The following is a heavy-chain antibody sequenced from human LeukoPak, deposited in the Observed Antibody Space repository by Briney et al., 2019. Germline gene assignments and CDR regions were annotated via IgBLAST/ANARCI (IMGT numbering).Heavy chain of an antibody. J-gene: IGHJ4*02. V-gene: IGHV4-59*08. CDR1: GDSISNYY. Sequence: SETLSLTCPVSGDSISNYYWAWIRQPPGKGLEWIGYVYSSGSTNHNPSLKSRVTISVDTSKNQFSLKLSSVTAADTAVYYCARPGDYYCRSTSWFDYLGQGTLVTVSS. CDR3: ARPGDYYCRSTSWFDY. CDR2: VYSSGST. D-gene: IGHD2-2*01.